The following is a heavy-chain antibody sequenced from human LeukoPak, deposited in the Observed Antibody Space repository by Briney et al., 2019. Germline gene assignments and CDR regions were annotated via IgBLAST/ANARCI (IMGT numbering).Heavy chain of an antibody. Sequence: PGGSLRLSCAASGFTFSNYEMNWVRQAPGKGLEWVSYISSSGSTIHYADSVKGRFTISRDNAKNSLYLQMNSLRAEDTAVYYCAQIYTYGSSQFDYWGQGTLVTVSS. CDR2: ISSSGSTI. CDR1: GFTFSNYE. CDR3: AQIYTYGSSQFDY. J-gene: IGHJ4*02. D-gene: IGHD5-18*01. V-gene: IGHV3-48*03.